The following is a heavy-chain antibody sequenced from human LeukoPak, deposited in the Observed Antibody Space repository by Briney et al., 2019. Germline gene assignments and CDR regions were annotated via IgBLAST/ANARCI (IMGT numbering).Heavy chain of an antibody. J-gene: IGHJ6*03. CDR1: GFTFSSYG. CDR2: IRYDESNK. CDR3: AKGGVVPAAMRHYYYYYMDV. Sequence: GGSLRLSSAASGFTFSSYGMHWVRQAPGKGLEWVAFIRYDESNKYYADSVKGRFTISRDNSKNTLYLQMNSLRAEDTAVYYCAKGGVVPAAMRHYYYYYMDVWGKETTVTISS. V-gene: IGHV3-30*02. D-gene: IGHD2-2*01.